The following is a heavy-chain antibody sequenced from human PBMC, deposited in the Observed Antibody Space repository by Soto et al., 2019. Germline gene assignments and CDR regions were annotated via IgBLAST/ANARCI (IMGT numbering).Heavy chain of an antibody. J-gene: IGHJ4*02. CDR1: RDTFDSYA. D-gene: IGHD1-1*01. Sequence: SVKVSCKASRDTFDSYAMTWVRLAPGQGLEWMGGIIPILGTTKYAQRFQGRVTMTADESTSTVYMELSSLRSEDGAVYYCAAGGKNGYIKWGQGTQVTVSS. V-gene: IGHV1-69*13. CDR2: IIPILGTT. CDR3: AAGGKNGYIK.